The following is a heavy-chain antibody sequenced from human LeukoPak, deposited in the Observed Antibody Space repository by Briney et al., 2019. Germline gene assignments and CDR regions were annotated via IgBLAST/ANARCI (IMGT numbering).Heavy chain of an antibody. CDR3: TRHGYMDV. CDR2: ISPGGDIT. V-gene: IGHV3-23*01. CDR1: GFTFSRHG. J-gene: IGHJ6*03. Sequence: PGGSLRLSCVASGFTFSRHGLNWVRQAPGKGLEWVSGISPGGDITYYADSVKGRFTISRDNSKNTAYLQMNSLKTEDTAVYYCTRHGYMDVWGKGTTVTVSS.